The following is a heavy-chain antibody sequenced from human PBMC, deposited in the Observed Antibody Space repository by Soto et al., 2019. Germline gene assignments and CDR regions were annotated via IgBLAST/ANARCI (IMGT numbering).Heavy chain of an antibody. Sequence: QVQLQESGPGLVKPSETLSLTCTVSGGSISSYYWSWIRQPPGKGLEWIGYIYYSGSTNYNPSLKSRVPISVDTSKTQFSLKLSSVTAADTAVYYCARDRGIAAPGWWFDPWGQGTLVTVSS. CDR3: ARDRGIAAPGWWFDP. CDR2: IYYSGST. J-gene: IGHJ5*02. V-gene: IGHV4-59*01. CDR1: GGSISSYY. D-gene: IGHD6-13*01.